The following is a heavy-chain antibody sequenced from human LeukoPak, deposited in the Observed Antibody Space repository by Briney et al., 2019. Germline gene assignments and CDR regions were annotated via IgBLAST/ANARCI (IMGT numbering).Heavy chain of an antibody. Sequence: SETLSLTCTVSGGSISSYYWSWIRQPPGKGLEWIGYIYYSGSTNYNPSLKSRVTISVDTSKNQFSLKLSSVTAADTAVYYCARVRELTCGRGAFDIWGQGTMVTVSS. CDR3: ARVRELTCGRGAFDI. J-gene: IGHJ3*02. V-gene: IGHV4-59*01. D-gene: IGHD3-16*02. CDR1: GGSISSYY. CDR2: IYYSGST.